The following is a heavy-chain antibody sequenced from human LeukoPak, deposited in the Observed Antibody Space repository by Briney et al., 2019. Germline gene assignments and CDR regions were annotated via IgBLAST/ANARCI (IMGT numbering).Heavy chain of an antibody. D-gene: IGHD3-22*01. J-gene: IGHJ4*02. Sequence: GGSLRLSCAASGFTFSSYWMSWVRQAPGKGLEWVANIKQDGSEKYYVDSVKGRFTVSRDNAKNSLYLQMNSLRAEDTAVYYCARDLWWGYYDSSGTDYWGQGTLVTVSS. CDR1: GFTFSSYW. CDR3: ARDLWWGYYDSSGTDY. V-gene: IGHV3-7*05. CDR2: IKQDGSEK.